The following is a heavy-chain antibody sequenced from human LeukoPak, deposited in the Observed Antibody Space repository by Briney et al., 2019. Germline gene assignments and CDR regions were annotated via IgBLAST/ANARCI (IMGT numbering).Heavy chain of an antibody. CDR2: SSASGGST. CDR3: AKHLGGSGYSGYDLPHYYYYYMDV. J-gene: IGHJ6*03. Sequence: PGGSLRLSCAASGFTFSSYAMSWVRQAPGKGLEWVSASSASGGSTYYADSVKGRFTISRDNSNNTLYLQMNSLRAEDTAVYYCAKHLGGSGYSGYDLPHYYYYYMDVWGKGTTVTVSS. D-gene: IGHD5-12*01. CDR1: GFTFSSYA. V-gene: IGHV3-23*01.